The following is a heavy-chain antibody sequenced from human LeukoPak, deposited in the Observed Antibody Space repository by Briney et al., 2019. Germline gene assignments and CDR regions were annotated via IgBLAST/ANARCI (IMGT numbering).Heavy chain of an antibody. CDR1: GGTFSSYA. J-gene: IGHJ4*02. CDR2: IIPIFGTA. CDR3: ARGPVHCSGGSCYPAAVDY. Sequence: SVKVSCKASGGTFSSYAISWVRQAPGQGLEWMGGIIPIFGTANYAQKFQGRVTITADESTSTAYMELSSLRSEGTAVYYCARGPVHCSGGSCYPAAVDYWGQGTLVTVSS. D-gene: IGHD2-15*01. V-gene: IGHV1-69*13.